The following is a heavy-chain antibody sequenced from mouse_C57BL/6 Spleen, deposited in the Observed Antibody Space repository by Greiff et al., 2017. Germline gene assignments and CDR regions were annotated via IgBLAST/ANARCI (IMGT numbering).Heavy chain of an antibody. V-gene: IGHV1-15*01. D-gene: IGHD1-1*01. Sequence: VQRVESGAELVRPGASVTLSCKASGYTFTDYEMHWVKQTPVHGLEWIGAIDPETGGTAYNQKFKGKAILTADKSSSTAYMELRSLTSEDSAVYYCTYYYGSSPFDDWGQGTTLTVSS. J-gene: IGHJ2*01. CDR2: IDPETGGT. CDR3: TYYYGSSPFDD. CDR1: GYTFTDYE.